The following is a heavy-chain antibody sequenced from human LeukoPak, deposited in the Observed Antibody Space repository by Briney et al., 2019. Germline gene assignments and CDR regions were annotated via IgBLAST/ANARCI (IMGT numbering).Heavy chain of an antibody. CDR3: ARQGVFPTGELSHDY. V-gene: IGHV3-33*01. Sequence: PGRSLRLSCAASGFTFSSYGTHWVRQAPGKGLEWVAVIWYDGSNKYYADSVKGRFTISRDNSKNTLYLQMNSLRAEDTAVYYCARQGVFPTGELSHDYWGQGTLVTVSS. D-gene: IGHD3-10*01. CDR2: IWYDGSNK. J-gene: IGHJ4*02. CDR1: GFTFSSYG.